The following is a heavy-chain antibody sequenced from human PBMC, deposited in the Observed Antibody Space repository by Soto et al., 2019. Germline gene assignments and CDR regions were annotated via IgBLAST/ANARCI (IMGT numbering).Heavy chain of an antibody. CDR3: GRDRGYDDHDYYNNEMDV. D-gene: IGHD3-10*01. Sequence: GGSLRLSCVASGFTFRSYTMNWVRQAPGKGLEWVSAIRGFSPYTFYADSVKGRFTISGDNAKNSLYLQMNSLRAEDTAVYYCGRDRGYDDHDYYNNEMDVGGKGTMVPVPS. J-gene: IGHJ6*04. V-gene: IGHV3-21*01. CDR1: GFTFRSYT. CDR2: IRGFSPYT.